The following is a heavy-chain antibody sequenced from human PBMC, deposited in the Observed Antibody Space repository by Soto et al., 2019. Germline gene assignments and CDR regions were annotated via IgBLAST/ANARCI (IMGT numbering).Heavy chain of an antibody. J-gene: IGHJ4*02. V-gene: IGHV1-18*01. CDR1: GYTFTSYG. Sequence: QVQLVQSGAEVKKPGASVKVSCKASGYTFTSYGISWVRQAPGQGLEWMGWISAYNGNTKNAQKLQGRVTMTTDTXXXXXXXXXXXXXXXXXXXXXXXXXXXXXIVDYWGQGTLVTVSS. CDR2: ISAYNGNT. D-gene: IGHD3-22*01. CDR3: XXXXXXXIVDY.